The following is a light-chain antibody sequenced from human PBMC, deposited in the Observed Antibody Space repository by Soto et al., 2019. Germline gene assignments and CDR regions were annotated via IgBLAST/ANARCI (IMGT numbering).Light chain of an antibody. CDR1: QTISTY. CDR3: QQSYSTPLT. J-gene: IGKJ4*01. Sequence: DIQMTQSPSSLSASVGDRVTITCRASQTISTYLNWYQQKPGKAPKLLIFDASSLQSGVPSRFSGSGSGTDFTLTITSLQPEESATYYCQQSYSTPLTFGGGTKVQI. V-gene: IGKV1-39*01. CDR2: DAS.